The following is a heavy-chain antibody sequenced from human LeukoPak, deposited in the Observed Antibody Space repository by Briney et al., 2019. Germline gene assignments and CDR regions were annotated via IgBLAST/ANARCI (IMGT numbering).Heavy chain of an antibody. D-gene: IGHD2-2*01. Sequence: PGGSLRLSCAASGFTFSSYSINWVRQAPGKGLEWVSSISSSSSYIYYADSVKGRFTISRDNAKNSLYLQMNSLRAEDTAVYYCARSPSRPAANIDYWGQGTLVTVSS. CDR3: ARSPSRPAANIDY. V-gene: IGHV3-21*01. CDR2: ISSSSSYI. CDR1: GFTFSSYS. J-gene: IGHJ4*02.